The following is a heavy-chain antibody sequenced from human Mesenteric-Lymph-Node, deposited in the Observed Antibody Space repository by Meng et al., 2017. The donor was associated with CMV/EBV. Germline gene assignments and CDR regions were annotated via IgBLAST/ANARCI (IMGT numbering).Heavy chain of an antibody. D-gene: IGHD2-2*02. CDR2: ISGSGVST. V-gene: IGHV3-23*01. J-gene: IGHJ4*02. CDR3: AKGYCSSTSCYITSY. Sequence: GGSLRLSCAASGFTFSSYAINWVRQAPGKGLEWVSTISGSGVSTYYADSVKGRFTISRDNSKNTLYLQMNSLRAEDTAVYYCAKGYCSSTSCYITSYWGQGTLVTVSS. CDR1: GFTFSSYA.